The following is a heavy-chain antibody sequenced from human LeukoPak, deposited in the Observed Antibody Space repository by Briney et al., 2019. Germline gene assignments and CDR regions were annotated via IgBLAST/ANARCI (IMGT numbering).Heavy chain of an antibody. V-gene: IGHV4-34*01. CDR2: LNHSGST. J-gene: IGHJ4*02. Sequence: SETLSLTCAVYGGSFSGYYWSWIRQPPGKGLEWIGKLNHSGSTNYNPSLKSRVTISVDTSKNQFSLKLTSVTAADTAVYYCARLPYCSSTSCLPGEEQLVHGFDYWRQGTLVTVSS. CDR1: GGSFSGYY. D-gene: IGHD2-2*01. CDR3: ARLPYCSSTSCLPGEEQLVHGFDY.